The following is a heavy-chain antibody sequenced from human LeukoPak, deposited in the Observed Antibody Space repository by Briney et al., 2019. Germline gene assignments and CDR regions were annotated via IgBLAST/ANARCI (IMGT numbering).Heavy chain of an antibody. Sequence: GGSLRPSCAAPGFMFHDYAIHWVRQAPGKGLEWVSLISGDGGSTFYADSVKGRFTISRDNSKNSLYLQMNSLRSDDTALYYCARESESSGWYDYWGQGTLVTASS. CDR2: ISGDGGST. CDR3: ARESESSGWYDY. J-gene: IGHJ4*02. D-gene: IGHD6-19*01. CDR1: GFMFHDYA. V-gene: IGHV3-43*02.